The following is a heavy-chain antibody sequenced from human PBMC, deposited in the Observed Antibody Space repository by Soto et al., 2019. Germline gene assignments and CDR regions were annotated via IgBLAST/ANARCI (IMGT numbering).Heavy chain of an antibody. D-gene: IGHD5-18*01. CDR1: GGSISSGDYY. CDR2: IYYSGST. V-gene: IGHV4-30-4*01. Sequence: PSETLSLTCTVSGGSISSGDYYWSWIRQPPGKGLEWIGYIYYSGSTYYNPSLKSRVTISVDTSKNQFSLKLSSVTAADTAVYYCARARGYSYGPYYYGMDGWGQGTTVTVSS. J-gene: IGHJ6*02. CDR3: ARARGYSYGPYYYGMDG.